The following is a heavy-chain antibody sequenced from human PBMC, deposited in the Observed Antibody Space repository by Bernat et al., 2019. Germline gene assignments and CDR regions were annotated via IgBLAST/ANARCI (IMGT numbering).Heavy chain of an antibody. V-gene: IGHV1-2*04. Sequence: QVQLVQSGAEVKKPGASVKVSCKASGYTFTGYYMHWVRQAPGQGLEWMGWINPNSGATNYAQKFQGWVTMTRDTSISTAYMELSRLRSDDTAVYYCARAAVVTPLGYYYYGMDVWGQGTTVTVSS. CDR3: ARAAVVTPLGYYYYGMDV. CDR2: INPNSGAT. J-gene: IGHJ6*02. CDR1: GYTFTGYY. D-gene: IGHD2-15*01.